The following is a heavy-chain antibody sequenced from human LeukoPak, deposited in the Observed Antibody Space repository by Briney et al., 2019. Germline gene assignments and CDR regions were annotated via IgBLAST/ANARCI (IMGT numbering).Heavy chain of an antibody. Sequence: SQTLSLTCTVSGGSISSGSYYWSWIRQPAGKGLEWIGRIYTSGSTNYNPSLKSRVTISVDTSKNQFSLKLSSVTAADTAVCYCARDGYNYRAFDIWGQGTMVTVSS. CDR2: IYTSGST. CDR3: ARDGYNYRAFDI. CDR1: GGSISSGSYY. J-gene: IGHJ3*02. D-gene: IGHD5-24*01. V-gene: IGHV4-61*02.